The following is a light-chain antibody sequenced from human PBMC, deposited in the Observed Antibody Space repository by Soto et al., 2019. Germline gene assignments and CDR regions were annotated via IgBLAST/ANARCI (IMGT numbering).Light chain of an antibody. CDR2: DVS. V-gene: IGLV2-14*03. CDR3: NSYASSSLYV. J-gene: IGLJ1*01. CDR1: SSDVGGYDY. Sequence: QSALTQPASVSGSPGQSITISCTRTSSDVGGYDYVSWYQHHPGKAPKLMIYDVSNRPSGVSNRFSGSKSGNTASLTISGLQAEDEADYYCNSYASSSLYVFGTGTKVTVL.